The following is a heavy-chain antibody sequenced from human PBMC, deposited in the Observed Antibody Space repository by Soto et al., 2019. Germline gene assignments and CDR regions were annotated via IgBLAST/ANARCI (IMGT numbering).Heavy chain of an antibody. CDR1: GFTFSNYA. CDR3: VRAHGDYELLY. D-gene: IGHD4-17*01. V-gene: IGHV3-30-3*01. CDR2: VSYDGNNK. Sequence: QVQLVESGGGVVQPGRSLRLSCAASGFTFSNYAMHWVRQAPGKGLEWVAIVSYDGNNKYYADSVKGRFTISRDNSKNTLSLQLNSLRADDTAVYYCVRAHGDYELLYWGQGTLVTVSS. J-gene: IGHJ4*02.